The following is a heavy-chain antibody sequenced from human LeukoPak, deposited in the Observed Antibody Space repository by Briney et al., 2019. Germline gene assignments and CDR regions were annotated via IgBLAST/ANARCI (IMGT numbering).Heavy chain of an antibody. J-gene: IGHJ4*02. Sequence: ASVKVSCKASGYTFNSDGISWVRQAPGQGLEWMGWISAYNGNTNYAQKLQGRVTMTTDTSTSTAYMELRSLRSDDTAVYYCARDRPIVVVPAAPNDFDYWGQGTLVTVSS. CDR2: ISAYNGNT. CDR3: ARDRPIVVVPAAPNDFDY. CDR1: GYTFNSDG. D-gene: IGHD2-2*01. V-gene: IGHV1-18*01.